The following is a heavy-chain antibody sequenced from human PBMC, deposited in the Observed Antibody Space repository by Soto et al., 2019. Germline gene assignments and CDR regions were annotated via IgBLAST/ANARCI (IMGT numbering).Heavy chain of an antibody. D-gene: IGHD5-18*01. CDR2: IRSKAYGGTT. J-gene: IGHJ4*02. CDR3: IRARYSYGSYYFDY. Sequence: WIRQPPGKGLEWVGFIRSKAYGGTTEYAASVKGRFTISRDDSKSIAYLQMNSLKTEDTAVYYCIRARYSYGSYYFDYWGQGTLVTVSS. V-gene: IGHV3-49*02.